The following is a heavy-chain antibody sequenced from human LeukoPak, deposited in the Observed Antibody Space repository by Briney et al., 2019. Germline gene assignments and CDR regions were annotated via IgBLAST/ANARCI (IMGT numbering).Heavy chain of an antibody. V-gene: IGHV3-7*01. CDR3: AKVAKYYYGSETYYFFEH. J-gene: IGHJ4*02. D-gene: IGHD3-10*01. CDR1: GFTFTTYW. CDR2: IKQDGTER. Sequence: GESLRLSCAASGFTFTTYWMSWVRQAPGKGLEWVANIKQDGTERYCVDSVKGRFTISRDNVKNSLYLQMNSLRVEDTAVYYCAKVAKYYYGSETYYFFEHWGQGTPVTASS.